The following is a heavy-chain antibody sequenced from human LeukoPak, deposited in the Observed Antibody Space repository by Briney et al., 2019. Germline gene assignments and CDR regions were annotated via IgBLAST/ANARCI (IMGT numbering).Heavy chain of an antibody. J-gene: IGHJ4*02. CDR1: GFTFTIYS. CDR2: ITSSSSTI. V-gene: IGHV3-48*01. CDR3: ASFSSAPIGF. D-gene: IGHD6-19*01. Sequence: GGSLRLSCAASGFTFTIYSMNWVRQAPGKGLKWISYITSSSSTIFYADSVKGRFTISRDNAKNSLYLQMNSLRAEDTAVYYCASFSSAPIGFWGQGTLVTVSS.